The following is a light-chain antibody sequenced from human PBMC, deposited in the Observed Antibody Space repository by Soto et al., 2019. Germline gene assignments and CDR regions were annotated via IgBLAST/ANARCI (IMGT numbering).Light chain of an antibody. CDR1: SSDVGAYNY. V-gene: IGLV2-8*01. J-gene: IGLJ2*01. CDR3: TSYAGSDTPV. Sequence: QSVLTQPPSASGSPGQSVTISCTGTSSDVGAYNYVCWYQQHPGKAPKLIIYDVTRRPSGVPDRFSGSKSGSTASLTVSGLQAEDEADYYCTSYAGSDTPVFGGGTKLTVL. CDR2: DVT.